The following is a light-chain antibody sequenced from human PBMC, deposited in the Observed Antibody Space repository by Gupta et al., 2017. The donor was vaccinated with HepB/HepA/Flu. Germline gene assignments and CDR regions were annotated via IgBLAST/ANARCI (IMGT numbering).Light chain of an antibody. V-gene: IGLV2-14*01. CDR2: DVR. CDR1: SSDVGGYNY. J-gene: IGLJ2*01. Sequence: HSALTQPASVSGSPGQSITISCTGTSSDVGGYNYVSWYQQQPGKAPKLMIYDVRNRPTGVSNRFSGYKNCNTASLTISGLKAEDEADDYCSSYTSSSTVVFGGGTKLTVL. CDR3: SSYTSSSTVV.